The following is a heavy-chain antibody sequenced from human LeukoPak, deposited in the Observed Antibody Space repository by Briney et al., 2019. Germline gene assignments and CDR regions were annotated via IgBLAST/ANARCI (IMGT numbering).Heavy chain of an antibody. CDR2: IYTDGSS. J-gene: IGHJ4*02. V-gene: IGHV4-61*02. Sequence: PSETLSLTCTVSGGSVGSRAYYWSWIRQPAGKGLEYIGRIYTDGSSNHNPSLKSRVSISMDRSNNQFSLILMSVTAADTGVYYCYYWGQGALVTVSS. CDR3: YY. CDR1: GGSVGSRAYY.